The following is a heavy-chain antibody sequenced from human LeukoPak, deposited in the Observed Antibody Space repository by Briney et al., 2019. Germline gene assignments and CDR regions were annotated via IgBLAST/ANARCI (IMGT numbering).Heavy chain of an antibody. V-gene: IGHV1-69*13. D-gene: IGHD6-6*01. Sequence: ASVKVSCKASGGTFSSYAISWVRQAPGQGLEWMGGIIPIFGTANYAQKFQGRVTITADESTSTAYTELSSLRSEDTAVYYCASRIAARPPPYYYGMDVWGQGTTVTVSS. J-gene: IGHJ6*02. CDR1: GGTFSSYA. CDR3: ASRIAARPPPYYYGMDV. CDR2: IIPIFGTA.